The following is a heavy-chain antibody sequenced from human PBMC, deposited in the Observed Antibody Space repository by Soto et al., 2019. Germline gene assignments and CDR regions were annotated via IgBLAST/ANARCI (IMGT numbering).Heavy chain of an antibody. CDR2: IYHSGST. Sequence: SETLSLTCAVSGGSISSSNWWSWVRQPPGKGLEWIGEIYHSGSTNYNPSLKSRVTISVDKSKNQFSLKLSSVTAADTAVYYCARVLGSIAARRIDYWGQGTLVTVSS. V-gene: IGHV4-4*02. CDR1: GGSISSSNW. CDR3: ARVLGSIAARRIDY. D-gene: IGHD6-6*01. J-gene: IGHJ4*02.